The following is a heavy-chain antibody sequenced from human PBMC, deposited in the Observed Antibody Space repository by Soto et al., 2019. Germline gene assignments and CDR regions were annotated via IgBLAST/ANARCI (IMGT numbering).Heavy chain of an antibody. D-gene: IGHD3-22*01. V-gene: IGHV4-34*01. CDR2: INHTGST. J-gene: IGHJ4*02. CDR3: ARGPLRGYPPSQY. Sequence: SETLSLTCDVYGGSFSGYYWNWIRQPPGKGLEWIGEINHTGSTNYNPSLKSRDTISVDTSKNQFSLKLSSVNAADTAMYYCARGPLRGYPPSQYWGQGTLVTVPQ. CDR1: GGSFSGYY.